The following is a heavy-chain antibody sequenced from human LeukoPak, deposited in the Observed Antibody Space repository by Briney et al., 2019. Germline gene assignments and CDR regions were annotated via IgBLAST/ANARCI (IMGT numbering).Heavy chain of an antibody. Sequence: SETLSLTCTVSGGSISSGGYYWSWVRQHPGKGLEWIGYIYYSGSTYYHPSLKSRVTISVDTSKNQFSLKLSSVTAADTAVYYCARVSGYSYGRYFDHWGQGTLVTVPS. V-gene: IGHV4-31*03. J-gene: IGHJ4*02. D-gene: IGHD5-18*01. CDR2: IYYSGST. CDR3: ARVSGYSYGRYFDH. CDR1: GGSISSGGYY.